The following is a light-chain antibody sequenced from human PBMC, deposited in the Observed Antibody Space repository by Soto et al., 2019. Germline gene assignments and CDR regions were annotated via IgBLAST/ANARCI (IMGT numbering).Light chain of an antibody. Sequence: QSVLTQPPSASGSPGQSVTISCTGTSSDVGGYGYVSWYQQHPGKAPKLMIFEVTKRASGVPNRFSGPKSGNTASLTVSGLQAEDEADYYCSSYAGINTDVVFGGGTKLTVL. CDR1: SSDVGGYGY. CDR2: EVT. V-gene: IGLV2-8*01. J-gene: IGLJ2*01. CDR3: SSYAGINTDVV.